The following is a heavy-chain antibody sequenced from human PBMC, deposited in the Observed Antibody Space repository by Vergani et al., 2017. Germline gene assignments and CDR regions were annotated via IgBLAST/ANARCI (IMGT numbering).Heavy chain of an antibody. J-gene: IGHJ6*03. Sequence: QLQLQESGAGLLKPSETLSLMCGLYGGLFRGYYWSWIRQSPGKGLGWIGEIDHSGSANYNPSLKTRVIISVDTSKNQFSLKLTSVTAADTAVYYCARHGPGYYHYYMHVWGKGTTVTVSS. CDR3: ARHGPGYYHYYMHV. V-gene: IGHV4-34*01. CDR1: GGLFRGYY. CDR2: IDHSGSA. D-gene: IGHD2-8*01.